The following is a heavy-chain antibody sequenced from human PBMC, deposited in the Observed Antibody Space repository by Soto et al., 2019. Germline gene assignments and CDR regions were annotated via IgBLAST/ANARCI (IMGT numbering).Heavy chain of an antibody. Sequence: QVQLVESGGGVVQPGRPLRLSCAASGFTFSSYAMHWVRQAPGKGLEWVAVISYDGSNKYYADSVKGRFTISRDNSKNTLYLQMNSLRAEDTAVYYCARPRYCSGGSCYSGYYYGMDVWGQGTTVTVSS. D-gene: IGHD2-15*01. CDR1: GFTFSSYA. CDR2: ISYDGSNK. V-gene: IGHV3-30-3*01. CDR3: ARPRYCSGGSCYSGYYYGMDV. J-gene: IGHJ6*02.